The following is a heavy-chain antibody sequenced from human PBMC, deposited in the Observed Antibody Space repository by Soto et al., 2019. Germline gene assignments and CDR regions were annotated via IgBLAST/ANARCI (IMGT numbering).Heavy chain of an antibody. CDR1: GFTFSSYW. V-gene: IGHV3-74*01. D-gene: IGHD2-2*02. CDR3: ARGYNTWFDP. Sequence: EVQLVESGGGLVQPGWSLRLSCAASGFTFSSYWMHWVRQAPGKGLVWVSRISSDGRGTIYADSVKGRFTIFRDNARNTLYLQMNSLRAEDTAVYYCARGYNTWFDPWGQGTLVTVSS. J-gene: IGHJ5*02. CDR2: ISSDGRGT.